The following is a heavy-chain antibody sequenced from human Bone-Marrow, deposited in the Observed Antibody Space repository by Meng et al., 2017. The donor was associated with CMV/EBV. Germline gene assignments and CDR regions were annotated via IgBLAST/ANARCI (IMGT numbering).Heavy chain of an antibody. Sequence: GESLKISCAASGFTFSSYEMNWVRQAPGKGLEWVSYISSSGSTIYYADSVKGRFTISRDNAKNSLFLQMNSLRAEDTAVYYCARHARELLHDAFDIWGQGTMVTVSS. CDR1: GFTFSSYE. CDR2: ISSSGSTI. J-gene: IGHJ3*02. D-gene: IGHD2-15*01. CDR3: ARHARELLHDAFDI. V-gene: IGHV3-48*03.